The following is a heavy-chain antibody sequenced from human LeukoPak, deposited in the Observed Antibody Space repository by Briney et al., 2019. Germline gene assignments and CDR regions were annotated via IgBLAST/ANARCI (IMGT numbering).Heavy chain of an antibody. CDR2: ISYDGSNK. CDR1: GFTFSSCA. CDR3: ARDRDIVVVPAANPPDAFDI. D-gene: IGHD2-2*01. Sequence: GGSLRLSCAASGFTFSSCAMHWVRQAPGKGLEWVAVISYDGSNKYYADSVKGRFTISRDNSKNTLYLQMNSLRAEDTAVYYCARDRDIVVVPAANPPDAFDIWGQGTMVTVSS. J-gene: IGHJ3*02. V-gene: IGHV3-30*04.